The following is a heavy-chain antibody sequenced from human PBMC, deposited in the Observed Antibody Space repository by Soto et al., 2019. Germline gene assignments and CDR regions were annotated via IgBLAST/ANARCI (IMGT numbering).Heavy chain of an antibody. Sequence: EVQLVESGGGFVQPGGSLSLSCAVSGFDVSTNHMTWVRQAPGKGLEWVSIIYSGGATDYAASVKGRLTISRDNSENTRHLQMNSLRGEDTAKYYCVRNSGAVWGKGNKVIVSS. D-gene: IGHD2-21*01. V-gene: IGHV3-66*01. CDR3: VRNSGAV. J-gene: IGHJ6*04. CDR1: GFDVSTNH. CDR2: IYSGGAT.